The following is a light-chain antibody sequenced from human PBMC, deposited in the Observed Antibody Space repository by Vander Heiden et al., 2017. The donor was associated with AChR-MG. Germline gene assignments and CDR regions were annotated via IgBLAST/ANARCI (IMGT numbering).Light chain of an antibody. CDR3: QQYDNLLTIT. Sequence: DTQMTQSPSSLSASVGDRVTITCQASQDISNYLNWYQQKPGKAPKLLIYDASNLETGVPSRFSGSGSGTDFTFTISSLQPEDIATYYCQQYDNLLTITFGGGTKVEIK. V-gene: IGKV1-33*01. CDR1: QDISNY. J-gene: IGKJ4*01. CDR2: DAS.